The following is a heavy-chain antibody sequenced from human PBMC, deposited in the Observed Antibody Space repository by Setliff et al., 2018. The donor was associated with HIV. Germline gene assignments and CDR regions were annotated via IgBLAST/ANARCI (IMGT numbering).Heavy chain of an antibody. CDR1: GYTFTDYG. D-gene: IGHD3-22*01. V-gene: IGHV1-18*01. J-gene: IGHJ6*02. Sequence: ASVKVSCKASGYTFTDYGISWVRQAPGQGLEWMGWISAYNGNTKYAQKFQGRVTMTTHTSTSTAYMELRSLRSDDTAVYYCAREIGDYYDSSGYYPPTDYYYGMDVWGQGTTVTVSS. CDR2: ISAYNGNT. CDR3: AREIGDYYDSSGYYPPTDYYYGMDV.